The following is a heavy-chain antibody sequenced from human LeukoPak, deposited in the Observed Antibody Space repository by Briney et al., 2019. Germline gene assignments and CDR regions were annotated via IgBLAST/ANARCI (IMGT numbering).Heavy chain of an antibody. CDR2: IYYSGST. D-gene: IGHD3-22*01. CDR3: ARTGDSSGYSYYYYYYYMDV. CDR1: GGSISSYY. J-gene: IGHJ6*03. V-gene: IGHV4-4*07. Sequence: SETLSLTCTVSGGSISSYYWSWIRQPAGKGLEWIGRIYYSGSTNYNPSLKSRVTISVDTSKNQFSLKLSSVTAADTAVYYCARTGDSSGYSYYYYYYYMDVWGKGTTVTVSS.